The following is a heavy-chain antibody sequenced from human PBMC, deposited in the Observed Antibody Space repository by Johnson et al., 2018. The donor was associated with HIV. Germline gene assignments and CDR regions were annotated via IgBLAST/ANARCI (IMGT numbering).Heavy chain of an antibody. D-gene: IGHD3-16*01. CDR1: GFTVSTNY. V-gene: IGHV3-23*04. CDR2: ISGSGGSK. J-gene: IGHJ3*02. Sequence: VQLVESGGGLVQPGGSLRLSCAASGFTVSTNYMSWVRQAPGKGLEWVSSISGSGGSKYYADSAKGRFTISRDNSKNTLHLQMNSLRAEDTAVRYCAKVRYYDRDAFDIWGPGTLVTVSP. CDR3: AKVRYYDRDAFDI.